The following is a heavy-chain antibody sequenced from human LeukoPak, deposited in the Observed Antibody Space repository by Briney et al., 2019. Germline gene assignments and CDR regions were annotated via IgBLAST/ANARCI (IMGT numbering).Heavy chain of an antibody. Sequence: PSETLSLTCAVYGGSFSGYYWSWIRQPPGKGLEWIGEINHSGSTNYNPSLKSRVTISVDTSKNQFSLKLSSVTAADTAVYYCASPDYYDSSGPYWGQGTLVTVSS. J-gene: IGHJ4*02. CDR2: INHSGST. CDR3: ASPDYYDSSGPY. V-gene: IGHV4-34*01. CDR1: GGSFSGYY. D-gene: IGHD3-22*01.